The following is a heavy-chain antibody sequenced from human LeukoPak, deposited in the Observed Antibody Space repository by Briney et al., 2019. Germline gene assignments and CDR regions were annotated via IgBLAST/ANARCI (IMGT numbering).Heavy chain of an antibody. Sequence: GGSLRLSCAASGFTFSSYAMSWVRQAPGEGLEWVSAISGSGGSTYYADSVKGRFTISRDNSKNTLYLQMNSLRAEDTAVYYCARFRYGDSYFDYWGQGTLVTVSS. J-gene: IGHJ4*02. D-gene: IGHD4-17*01. CDR2: ISGSGGST. V-gene: IGHV3-23*01. CDR1: GFTFSSYA. CDR3: ARFRYGDSYFDY.